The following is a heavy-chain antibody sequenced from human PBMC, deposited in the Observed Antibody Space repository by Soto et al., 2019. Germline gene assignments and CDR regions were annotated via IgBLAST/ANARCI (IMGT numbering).Heavy chain of an antibody. J-gene: IGHJ5*02. CDR2: MSPNSGNT. V-gene: IGHV1-8*01. Sequence: QVQLVQSGAEVKKPGASVKVSCKASGYTFTSYDINWGRQATGQGLEWMGWMSPNSGNTDYAQKFQGRVNMTRNTSISTAYMEMSSVRSEDKAVYYCAGSGQVGNWFDPWGQGTLVTVSS. CDR3: AGSGQVGNWFDP. D-gene: IGHD3-3*01. CDR1: GYTFTSYD.